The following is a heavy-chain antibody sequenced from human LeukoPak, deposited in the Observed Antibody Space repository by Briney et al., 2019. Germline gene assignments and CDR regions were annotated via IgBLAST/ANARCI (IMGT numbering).Heavy chain of an antibody. CDR1: GFTFSNYS. CDR3: AKNGAGRYCTNGVCYPEY. J-gene: IGHJ4*02. D-gene: IGHD2-8*01. CDR2: ISSSSTYI. Sequence: GGSLRLSCAASGFTFSNYSMNWVRQAPGKGLEWVSSISSSSTYIYYADSLKGRFTISRDNAKNSMYLQMNSLRAEDTAVYYCAKNGAGRYCTNGVCYPEYWGQGTPVTVSS. V-gene: IGHV3-21*01.